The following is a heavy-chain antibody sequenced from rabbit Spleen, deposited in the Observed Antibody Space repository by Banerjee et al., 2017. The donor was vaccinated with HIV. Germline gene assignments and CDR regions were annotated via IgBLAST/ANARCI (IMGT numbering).Heavy chain of an antibody. J-gene: IGHJ4*01. D-gene: IGHD4-2*01. CDR1: GLDFSGDSY. CDR3: ARDAGVFNGGIDYFNL. CDR2: IDTNDGDT. V-gene: IGHV1S40*01. Sequence: QSLEESGGGLVKPGASLTLTCKASGLDFSGDSYDSYMCWVRQAPGKGLEWIACIDTNDGDTDYANWPKGRFTISKASSTTVTLQMTSLTAADTATYFCARDAGVFNGGIDYFNLWGPGTLVTVS.